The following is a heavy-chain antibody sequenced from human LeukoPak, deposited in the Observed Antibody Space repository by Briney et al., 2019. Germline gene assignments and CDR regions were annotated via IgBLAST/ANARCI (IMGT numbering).Heavy chain of an antibody. J-gene: IGHJ4*02. CDR2: IYYSGST. V-gene: IGHV4-39*01. CDR3: ARHYYDSRRVSEFDY. CDR1: GGSISSSSYY. Sequence: SETLSLTCTVSGGSISSSSYYWGWIRQPPGKGLEWIGSIYYSGSTYYNPSLKSRVTISVDTSKNQFSLKLSSVTAADTAVYYCARHYYDSRRVSEFDYWGQGTLVTVSS. D-gene: IGHD3-22*01.